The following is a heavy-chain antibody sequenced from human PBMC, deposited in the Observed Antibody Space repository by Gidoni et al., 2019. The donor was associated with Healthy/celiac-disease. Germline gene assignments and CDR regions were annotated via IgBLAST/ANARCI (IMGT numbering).Heavy chain of an antibody. CDR3: AKDIGSGSYSLGGVDY. CDR1: GFTFDDYT. J-gene: IGHJ4*02. CDR2: ISWDGGST. D-gene: IGHD3-10*01. V-gene: IGHV3-43*01. Sequence: EVQLVESGGVVVQPGGSLRLSCAASGFTFDDYTMHWVRQAPGKGLEWVSLISWDGGSTYYADSVKGRFTISRDNSKNSLYLQMNSLRTEDTALYYCAKDIGSGSYSLGGVDYWGQGTLVTVSS.